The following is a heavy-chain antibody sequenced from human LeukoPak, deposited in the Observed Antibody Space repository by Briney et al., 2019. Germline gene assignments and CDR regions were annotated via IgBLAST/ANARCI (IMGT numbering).Heavy chain of an antibody. CDR1: QYTFTDYA. CDR2: LNAANGNS. V-gene: IGHV1-3*01. J-gene: IGHJ6*02. D-gene: IGHD6-19*01. CDR3: ARDGKHIAVPGVRYPMDV. Sequence: ASVKVSCKASQYTFTDYAVHWVRQAPGQRLEWMGRLNAANGNSQYSQKFQDRVTITSDSSANTAYMEFSSLRSEDSAVYYCARDGKHIAVPGVRYPMDVWGQGTTVTVS.